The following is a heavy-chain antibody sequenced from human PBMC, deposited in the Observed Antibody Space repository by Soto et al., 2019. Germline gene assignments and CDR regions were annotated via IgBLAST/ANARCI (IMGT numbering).Heavy chain of an antibody. CDR3: GSLFEF. CDR1: VFTFRYYW. V-gene: IGHV3-74*01. CDR2: INNDGSDT. J-gene: IGHJ4*02. Sequence: EVHLVESGGGLVQPGGSLRLSCAASVFTFRYYWLHWVRQVPGRGPVWVSGINNDGSDTFYADFVEGRFTISRDNAKNTVYLRMDSLRAEDTAIYYCGSLFEFWGQGTLVTVPS.